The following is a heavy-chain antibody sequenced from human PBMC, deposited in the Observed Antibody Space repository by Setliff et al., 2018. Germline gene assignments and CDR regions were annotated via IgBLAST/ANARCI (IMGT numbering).Heavy chain of an antibody. V-gene: IGHV4-38-2*01. J-gene: IGHJ4*02. CDR2: IYHSGST. Sequence: SETLSLTCAVSGYSISSGYYWGWIRQPPGKGLEWIGSIYHSGSTYYNPSLKSRVTISVDTSKNQFSLKLSSVTAADTAVYYCARRLSGLRGFAYWGQGTLVTVSS. CDR3: ARRLSGLRGFAY. D-gene: IGHD5-12*01. CDR1: GYSISSGYY.